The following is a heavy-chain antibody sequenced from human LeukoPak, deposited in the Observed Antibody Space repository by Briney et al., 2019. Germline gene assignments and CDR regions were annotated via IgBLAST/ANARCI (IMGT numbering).Heavy chain of an antibody. CDR1: GFTFNIYS. CDR3: SRDLDCTVTTCFDGDDGFDI. D-gene: IGHD2-8*02. V-gene: IGHV3-21*01. CDR2: ISSQSVYI. J-gene: IGHJ3*02. Sequence: GXXLRLSCEASGFTFNIYSMNWVRQVPGKGLEWVSSISSQSVYIYYPHSVTVRFAISRDNAKKSLYLQMNSLTAEDTAVYFCSRDLDCTVTTCFDGDDGFDIWGRGTMVTVSS.